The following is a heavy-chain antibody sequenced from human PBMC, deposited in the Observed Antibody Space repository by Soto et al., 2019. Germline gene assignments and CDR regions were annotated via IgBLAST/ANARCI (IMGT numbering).Heavy chain of an antibody. V-gene: IGHV4-59*08. D-gene: IGHD2-2*01. CDR2: IYYDGTA. CDR1: GASFSPNY. Sequence: PSETLSLTCTFSGASFSPNYLNWIRQPPGKGLEWVGYIYYDGTARHKPSLKIRVTISLETSRSHFSLRLSSVTAADTAVYYCAGLGKYYQSLDPWG. CDR3: AGLGKYYQSLDP. J-gene: IGHJ5*02.